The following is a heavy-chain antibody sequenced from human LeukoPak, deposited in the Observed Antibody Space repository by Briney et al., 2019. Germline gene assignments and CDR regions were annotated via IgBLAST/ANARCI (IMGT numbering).Heavy chain of an antibody. CDR2: ISWNDDK. Sequence: SGPTLVKPTQTLTLTCTFSGSSLSTSAVNVGWIRQPPGKALEWLGLISWNDDKRYSPSLKSRLTITKDTSKNQVVLTMTNMDPVDTATYYCARVVRTSADYWGQGTLVIVSS. D-gene: IGHD2-15*01. CDR3: ARVVRTSADY. V-gene: IGHV2-5*01. J-gene: IGHJ4*02. CDR1: GSSLSTSAVN.